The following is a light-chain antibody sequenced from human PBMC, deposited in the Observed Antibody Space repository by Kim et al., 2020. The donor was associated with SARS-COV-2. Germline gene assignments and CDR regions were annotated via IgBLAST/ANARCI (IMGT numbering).Light chain of an antibody. V-gene: IGLV2-8*01. CDR2: DVT. Sequence: GQSADISYTGTSSDVGRYNYVSWYQHHPGKAPKLIIYDVTTRPTGVPDRFSGSKSGNTASLTVSGLQAEDEADYYCSSYAGRNDLVFGGGTQLTVL. CDR3: SSYAGRNDLV. CDR1: SSDVGRYNY. J-gene: IGLJ2*01.